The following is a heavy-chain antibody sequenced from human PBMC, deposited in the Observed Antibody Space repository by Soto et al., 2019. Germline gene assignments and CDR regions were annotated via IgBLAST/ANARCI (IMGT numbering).Heavy chain of an antibody. V-gene: IGHV3-11*05. CDR2: ISNSRSYT. Sequence: QVQLVESGGGLVKPGGSLRLSCAASGFTFSDYYMNWIRQAPGKGLEWVSYISNSRSYTNYADSVKGRFTISRDTAKTSLYLPMNSLRAEVTVVYYCARVAYDAFDLWGQGTMVTVSS. CDR3: ARVAYDAFDL. D-gene: IGHD2-21*01. CDR1: GFTFSDYY. J-gene: IGHJ3*01.